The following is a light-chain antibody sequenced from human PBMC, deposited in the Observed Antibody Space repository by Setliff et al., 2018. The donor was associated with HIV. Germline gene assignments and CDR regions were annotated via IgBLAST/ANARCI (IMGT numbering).Light chain of an antibody. CDR3: SSYTSSSPLYV. V-gene: IGLV2-14*01. Sequence: QSVLTQPASVSGSPGQSITISCTGTSSDVGGYNYVSWYQQHPGKAPKLMIYGVSNRPSGVSDRFSGSKSGNTASLTISGLQTEDEADYFCSSYTSSSPLYVFGTGTKGTVL. CDR1: SSDVGGYNY. J-gene: IGLJ1*01. CDR2: GVS.